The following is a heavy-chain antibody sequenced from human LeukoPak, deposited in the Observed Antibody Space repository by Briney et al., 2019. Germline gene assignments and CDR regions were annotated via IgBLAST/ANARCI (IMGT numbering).Heavy chain of an antibody. V-gene: IGHV4-4*07. CDR2: IYTSGST. D-gene: IGHD6-19*01. CDR1: GGSISSYY. CDR3: ARASYLDRQAGLWFDP. J-gene: IGHJ5*02. Sequence: KPSETLSLTCTVSGGSISSYYWSWIRQPAGKGLEWIGRIYTSGSTNYNPSLKSRVTMPVDTSKNQFSLKLSSVTAADTAVYYCARASYLDRQAGLWFDPWGQGTLVTVSS.